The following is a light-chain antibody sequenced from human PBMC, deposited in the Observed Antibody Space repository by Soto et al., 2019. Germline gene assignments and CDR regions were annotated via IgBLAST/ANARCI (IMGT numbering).Light chain of an antibody. CDR2: KAS. CDR3: QQSYSPHLT. J-gene: IGKJ5*01. CDR1: QRKSGW. Sequence: IGVTTSPSTXSASPKDRVPNLCRVSQRKSGWLDWYQKKPGKDXKXXXYKASSLESGVQSRFSGSGSEKEFNLTISMMLPEDFVTYYCQQSYSPHLTFGQGTLLEI. V-gene: IGKV1-5*03.